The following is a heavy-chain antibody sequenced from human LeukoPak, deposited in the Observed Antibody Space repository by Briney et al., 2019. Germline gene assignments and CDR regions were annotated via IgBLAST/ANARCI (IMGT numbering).Heavy chain of an antibody. CDR3: AKDRGYSYGWEGYFDY. J-gene: IGHJ4*02. CDR2: ISYDGSNK. V-gene: IGHV3-30*18. D-gene: IGHD5-18*01. CDR1: GFTFSSYG. Sequence: GGSLRLSCAASGFTFSSYGMHWVRQAPGKGLEWVAVISYDGSNKYYADSVKGRFTISRDNSKNTLCLQMNSLRAEDTAVYYCAKDRGYSYGWEGYFDYWGQGTLVTVSS.